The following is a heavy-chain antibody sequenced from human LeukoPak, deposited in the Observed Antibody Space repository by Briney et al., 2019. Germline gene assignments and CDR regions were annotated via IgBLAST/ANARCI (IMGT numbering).Heavy chain of an antibody. CDR1: GFTFSSYA. CDR2: ISGSGGST. Sequence: PGGSLRLSCAASGFTFSSYAMSWVRQAPGKGLEWVSAISGSGGSTYYADSVKGRFTISRDNSKNTLYLQMNSLRVEDMAIYYCAKGSRSSRPYSFDFWGQGILVTVSS. J-gene: IGHJ4*02. V-gene: IGHV3-23*01. D-gene: IGHD4-11*01. CDR3: AKGSRSSRPYSFDF.